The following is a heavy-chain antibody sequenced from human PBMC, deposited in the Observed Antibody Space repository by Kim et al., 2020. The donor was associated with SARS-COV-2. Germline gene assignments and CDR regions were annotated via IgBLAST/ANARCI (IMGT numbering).Heavy chain of an antibody. D-gene: IGHD3-16*01. CDR2: ED. Sequence: EDLYGDSFKALSTIPRDNAKNPLFLVMNSLRAEDTAVYYCARPSRDGGGDYWGQGTLVTVSS. CDR3: ARPSRDGGGDY. V-gene: IGHV3-7*03. J-gene: IGHJ4*02.